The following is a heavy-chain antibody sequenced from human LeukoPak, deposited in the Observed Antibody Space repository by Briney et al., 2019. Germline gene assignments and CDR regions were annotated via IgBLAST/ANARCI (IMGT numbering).Heavy chain of an antibody. D-gene: IGHD2-2*02. V-gene: IGHV1-18*01. CDR3: ARDYGYCSSANCYSPLPFAY. CDR1: GFTSTNYG. J-gene: IGHJ4*02. CDR2: MSAYNGNT. Sequence: ASVKVSCKASGFTSTNYGISWVRQAPGQGLEWMGWMSAYNGNTYYAQKLQGRVIMTTDTSTSTAYMELRSLRSDDTAVYYCARDYGYCSSANCYSPLPFAYWGQGTLVTVSS.